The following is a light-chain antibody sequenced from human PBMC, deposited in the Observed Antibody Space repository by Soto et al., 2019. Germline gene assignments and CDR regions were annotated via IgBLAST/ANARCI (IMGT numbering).Light chain of an antibody. Sequence: EIVLTQSPGTLSLSPGERATLSCRASHSVSSSYLAWYQQKPGQAPRLLIYGAFSRATGIPDRFSGSGSGTDFPLTISSLEPEDIAVYYCQQYGSSPPYTFGQGPKLEIK. V-gene: IGKV3-20*01. CDR3: QQYGSSPPYT. J-gene: IGKJ2*01. CDR2: GAF. CDR1: HSVSSSY.